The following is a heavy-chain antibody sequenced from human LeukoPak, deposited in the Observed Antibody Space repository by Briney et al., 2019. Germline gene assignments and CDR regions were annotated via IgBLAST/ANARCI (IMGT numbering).Heavy chain of an antibody. Sequence: GRSLTLSCAASGFTVSSYWMHWVRQAPGKGLVWVSRINNDGSSTNYAYSVKGRFTISRDNAKNTLYLQMNSLRAEDTAVYYCARGGGYSYGALDSWGQGTLVTVSP. V-gene: IGHV3-74*01. J-gene: IGHJ4*02. CDR2: INNDGSST. CDR1: GFTVSSYW. D-gene: IGHD5-18*01. CDR3: ARGGGYSYGALDS.